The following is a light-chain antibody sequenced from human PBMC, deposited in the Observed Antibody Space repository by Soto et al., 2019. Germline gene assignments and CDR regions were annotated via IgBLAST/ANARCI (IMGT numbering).Light chain of an antibody. Sequence: DIQMTQSPSSLSASVGDRVTITCGVSQSISSYLNWYQQKPGKAPKLLIYAASSLQSGVPSRFSGSGSGTDFTLTISSLQPEDFATYYCQQSYSTLLWTFGQGTKVDIK. V-gene: IGKV1-39*01. CDR3: QQSYSTLLWT. J-gene: IGKJ1*01. CDR2: AAS. CDR1: QSISSY.